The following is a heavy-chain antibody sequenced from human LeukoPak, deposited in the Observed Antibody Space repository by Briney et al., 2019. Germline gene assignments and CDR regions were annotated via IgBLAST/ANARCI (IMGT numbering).Heavy chain of an antibody. V-gene: IGHV4-61*01. CDR3: ARVGGYSYGPAHHPNYYYYMDV. D-gene: IGHD5-18*01. CDR2: IYYSGST. CDR1: GYSISSGYY. J-gene: IGHJ6*03. Sequence: PSETLSLTCTVSGYSISSGYYWSWIRQPPGKGLEWIGYIYYSGSTNYNPSLKSRVTISVDTSKNQFSLKLSSVTAADTAVYYCARVGGYSYGPAHHPNYYYYMDVWGKGTTVTVSS.